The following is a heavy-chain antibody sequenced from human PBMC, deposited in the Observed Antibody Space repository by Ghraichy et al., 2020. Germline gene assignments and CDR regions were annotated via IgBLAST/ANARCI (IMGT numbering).Heavy chain of an antibody. CDR1: GFTFSSYG. V-gene: IGHV3-30*02. CDR2: IRYDGSNK. CDR3: AKEGRAPTYYYDSSGYYPDY. Sequence: GSLRLSCAASGFTFSSYGMHWVRQAPGKGLEWVAFIRYDGSNKYYADSVKGRFTISRDNSKNTLYLQMNSLRAEDTAVYYCAKEGRAPTYYYDSSGYYPDYWGQGTLVTVSS. J-gene: IGHJ4*02. D-gene: IGHD3-22*01.